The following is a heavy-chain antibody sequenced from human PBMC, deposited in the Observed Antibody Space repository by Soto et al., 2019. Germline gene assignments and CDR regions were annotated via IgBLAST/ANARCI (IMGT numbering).Heavy chain of an antibody. V-gene: IGHV1-18*04. Sequence: VQLVQSGVEVKKPGASVKVSCKASGYTFISHGISWVRQAPGQGLEWMGWISGKNGNTNYAQKLQGRDTLTTDTSTSTAYMELRSLRSDDTSVYYCARVSSSIVVVPDYGMDVWGQGTTVTVSS. CDR3: ARVSSSIVVVPDYGMDV. CDR2: ISGKNGNT. D-gene: IGHD2-15*01. J-gene: IGHJ6*02. CDR1: GYTFISHG.